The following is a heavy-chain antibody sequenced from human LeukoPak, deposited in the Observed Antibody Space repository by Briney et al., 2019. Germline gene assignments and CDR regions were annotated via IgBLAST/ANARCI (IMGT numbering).Heavy chain of an antibody. D-gene: IGHD3-10*01. Sequence: GGSLRLSCADSEFTFRSCGMHWVRQAPGKGLEWIAVISYDGSNKYYGDAVKGRFTISRDNSKNTLYLQMNSLRAEDTSVYYCARGGGYGMDVWGQGTTVTVSS. CDR1: EFTFRSCG. V-gene: IGHV3-30-3*01. J-gene: IGHJ6*02. CDR3: ARGGGYGMDV. CDR2: ISYDGSNK.